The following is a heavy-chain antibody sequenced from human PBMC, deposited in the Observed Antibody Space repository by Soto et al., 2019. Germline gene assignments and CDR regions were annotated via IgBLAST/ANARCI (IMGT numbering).Heavy chain of an antibody. V-gene: IGHV1-18*04. Sequence: QVQLVESGAEVKKPGASVKVSCKASGYTFTNYGISWVRQAPGQGLEWMGWISGYNGNTKYAQKFQGRVTMTTDTPTNTAYMDLRSLRSDDTAVYYCARSSGWYEADAFDMWGQGTMVTVSA. J-gene: IGHJ3*02. D-gene: IGHD6-19*01. CDR2: ISGYNGNT. CDR1: GYTFTNYG. CDR3: ARSSGWYEADAFDM.